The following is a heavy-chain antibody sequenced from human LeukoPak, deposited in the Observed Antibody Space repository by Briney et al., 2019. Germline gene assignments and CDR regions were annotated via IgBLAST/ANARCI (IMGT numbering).Heavy chain of an antibody. D-gene: IGHD2-15*01. CDR3: ARVRDCSGGSCRALDY. CDR2: IYYSGST. J-gene: IGHJ4*02. Sequence: SETLSLTCTVSGGSISSSSYYWGWIRQPPGKGLEWIGSIYYSGSTYYNPSLKSRVTISVDTSKNQFSLKLSSVTAADTAVYYCARVRDCSGGSCRALDYWGQGTLVTVSS. V-gene: IGHV4-39*01. CDR1: GGSISSSSYY.